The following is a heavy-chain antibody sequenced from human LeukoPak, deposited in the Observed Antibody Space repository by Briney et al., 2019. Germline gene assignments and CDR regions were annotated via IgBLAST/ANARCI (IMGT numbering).Heavy chain of an antibody. CDR1: GGSISTYH. CDR3: ARDKRHSYGRYFDP. CDR2: MQSSGIS. J-gene: IGHJ4*02. D-gene: IGHD5-18*01. V-gene: IGHV4-59*01. Sequence: SETLSLTCSVSGGSISTYHWNWIRKPPGKRLEWIGYMQSSGISKYNPSLKSRVNIFVDTSKNQFVLNLRSVTAADTAVYYCARDKRHSYGRYFDPWGQGMLVTVSS.